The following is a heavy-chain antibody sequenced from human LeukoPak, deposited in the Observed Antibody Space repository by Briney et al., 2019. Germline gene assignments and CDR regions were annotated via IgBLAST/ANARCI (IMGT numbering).Heavy chain of an antibody. CDR1: GGSFSGYY. CDR3: ARAAPQIRLGELSLSPIYYYYYGMDV. V-gene: IGHV4-34*01. J-gene: IGHJ6*02. D-gene: IGHD3-16*02. Sequence: PSETLSLTCAVYGGSFSGYYWGWIRQPPGKGLEWIGSIYYSGSTYYNPSLKSRVTISVDTSKNQFSLKLSSVTAADTAVYYCARAAPQIRLGELSLSPIYYYYYGMDVWGQGTTVTVSS. CDR2: IYYSGST.